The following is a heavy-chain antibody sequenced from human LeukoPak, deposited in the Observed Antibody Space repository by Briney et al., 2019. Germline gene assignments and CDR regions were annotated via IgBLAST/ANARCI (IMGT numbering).Heavy chain of an antibody. CDR2: ISDSGGRT. V-gene: IGHV3-23*01. CDR3: ARSRWLDAFDY. D-gene: IGHD6-19*01. CDR1: GFTFSSYA. J-gene: IGHJ4*02. Sequence: GGSLRLSCAASGFTFSSYAMSWVRQAPGKGLEWVSSISDSGGRTYHADSVKGRFTISRDNAKNTLYLQMNSLRADDTAVYYCARSRWLDAFDYWGQGTLVTVSS.